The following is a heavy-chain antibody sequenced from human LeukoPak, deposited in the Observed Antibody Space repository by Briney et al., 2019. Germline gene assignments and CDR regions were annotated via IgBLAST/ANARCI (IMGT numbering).Heavy chain of an antibody. CDR3: ARHGSYYDFWSGCPFDY. CDR2: IYYSGST. D-gene: IGHD3-3*01. V-gene: IGHV4-59*08. J-gene: IGHJ4*02. CDR1: GGSISSYY. Sequence: SETLSLTCTVSGGSISSYYWSRIRQPPGKGLEWIGYIYYSGSTNYNPSLKSRVTISVDTSKNQFSLKLSSVTAADTAVYYCARHGSYYDFWSGCPFDYWGQGTLVTVSS.